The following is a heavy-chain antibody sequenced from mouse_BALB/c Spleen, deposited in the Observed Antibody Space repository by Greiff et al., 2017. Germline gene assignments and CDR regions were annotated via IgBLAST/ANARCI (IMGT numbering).Heavy chain of an antibody. J-gene: IGHJ2*01. CDR2: IRSKSNNYAT. CDR1: GFSFTTYA. D-gene: IGHD3-1*01. CDR3: GRQGTYRASFAY. Sequence: EVKLVESGRGLVQPSGSLTLSCAVSGFSFTTYAMNWVRQAPGKGLEWVARIRSKSNNYATYYADSVKDRSTITRDDPKNMLYLQMNNWKTEDTAMYYCGRQGTYRASFAYWGQGTTVTVSS. V-gene: IGHV10-1*02.